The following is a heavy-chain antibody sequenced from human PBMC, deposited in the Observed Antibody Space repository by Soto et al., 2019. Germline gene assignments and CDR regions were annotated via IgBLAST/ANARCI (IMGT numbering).Heavy chain of an antibody. V-gene: IGHV4-34*01. CDR1: NGSFSVYY. Sequence: SETLSLTCAVYNGSFSVYYWTWIRQPPGKGLEWIGEINHSGSTNYNPSLKSRVTISVDTSKNQFSLKLSSVTAADTAVYYCARDSTRRGACDIWGKGTMVTVSS. J-gene: IGHJ3*02. CDR3: ARDSTRRGACDI. CDR2: INHSGST. D-gene: IGHD2-2*01.